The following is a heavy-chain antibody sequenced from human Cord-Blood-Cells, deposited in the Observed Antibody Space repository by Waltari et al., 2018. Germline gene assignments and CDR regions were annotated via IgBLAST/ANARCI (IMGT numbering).Heavy chain of an antibody. CDR2: IIPIFGTA. V-gene: IGHV1-69*01. D-gene: IGHD6-13*01. J-gene: IGHJ6*03. CDR3: ARDQYSSSWYVRPEPTYYMDV. Sequence: QVQLVQSGAEVKKPGSSVKVSCKASGGTFSSYAISWVRQAPGQGLEWMGGIIPIFGTANYAQKFQGIVTITADESTSTAYMELSSLRSEDTAVYYCARDQYSSSWYVRPEPTYYMDVWGKGTTVTVSS. CDR1: GGTFSSYA.